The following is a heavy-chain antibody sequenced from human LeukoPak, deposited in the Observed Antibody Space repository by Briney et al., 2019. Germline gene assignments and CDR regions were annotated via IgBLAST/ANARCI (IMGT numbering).Heavy chain of an antibody. Sequence: GGSLRLSCAAAGFTFSSYAMSWVRQAPGKGLEWVSAISGSGGSTSYADSVKGRFTISRDNSKNTLYLQMNSLRAEDTAVYYCANWQYYYDSCGYSDAFDIWGQGTMVTVSS. J-gene: IGHJ3*02. CDR3: ANWQYYYDSCGYSDAFDI. CDR2: ISGSGGST. CDR1: GFTFSSYA. D-gene: IGHD3-22*01. V-gene: IGHV3-23*01.